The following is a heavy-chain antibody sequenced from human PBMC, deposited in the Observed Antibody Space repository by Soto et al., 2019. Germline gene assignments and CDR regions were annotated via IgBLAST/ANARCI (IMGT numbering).Heavy chain of an antibody. CDR2: IIPIFGTA. Sequence: SVKVSCKASGGTFSSYAISWVRQAPGQGLEWMGGIIPIFGTANYAQKFQGRVTITADESTSTAYMELSSLRSEDTAVYYCARAGITIFGVVTHYYYGMDVWGQGTTVTVSS. CDR1: GGTFSSYA. V-gene: IGHV1-69*13. D-gene: IGHD3-3*01. CDR3: ARAGITIFGVVTHYYYGMDV. J-gene: IGHJ6*02.